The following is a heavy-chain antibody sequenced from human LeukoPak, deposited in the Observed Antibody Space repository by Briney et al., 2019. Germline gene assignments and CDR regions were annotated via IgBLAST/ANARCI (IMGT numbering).Heavy chain of an antibody. CDR1: GGTFSSYA. Sequence: SVKVSCKASGGTFSSYAISWVRQAPGQGLEWMGGIIPIFGTANYAQKFQGRVTITADESTSTAYMELSSLRSEDTAVYYCARRGLPRGSYYDYWGQGTLVTVSS. CDR2: IIPIFGTA. CDR3: ARRGLPRGSYYDY. D-gene: IGHD1-26*01. V-gene: IGHV1-69*13. J-gene: IGHJ4*02.